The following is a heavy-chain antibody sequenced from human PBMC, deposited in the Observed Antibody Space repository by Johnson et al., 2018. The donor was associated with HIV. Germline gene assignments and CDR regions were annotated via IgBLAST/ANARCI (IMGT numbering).Heavy chain of an antibody. D-gene: IGHD3-16*01. CDR2: ISYDGSDK. Sequence: HVQLVESGGGVVQPGRSLRLSCAASGFTFSSYAMHWVRQAPAKWLEWVAVISYDGSDKYYAASVKGRFIISRDSSKNTLYLQMNTLRADDTAVYYCARGSRYTHDNDDVYLLQAFDIWGQGTMVTVSS. CDR3: ARGSRYTHDNDDVYLLQAFDI. J-gene: IGHJ3*02. V-gene: IGHV3-30*04. CDR1: GFTFSSYA.